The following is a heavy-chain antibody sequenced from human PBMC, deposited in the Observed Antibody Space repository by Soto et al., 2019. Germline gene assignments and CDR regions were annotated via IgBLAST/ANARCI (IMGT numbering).Heavy chain of an antibody. CDR2: ISAYNGNT. Sequence: ASVKVSCKASGYTFTSCGISWVRQAPGQGLEWMGWISAYNGNTNYAQKLQGRVTMTTDTSTSTAYMELRSLRSDDTAVYYCARLITMILAFDYWGQGTLVTVSS. CDR1: GYTFTSCG. CDR3: ARLITMILAFDY. V-gene: IGHV1-18*01. J-gene: IGHJ4*02. D-gene: IGHD3-22*01.